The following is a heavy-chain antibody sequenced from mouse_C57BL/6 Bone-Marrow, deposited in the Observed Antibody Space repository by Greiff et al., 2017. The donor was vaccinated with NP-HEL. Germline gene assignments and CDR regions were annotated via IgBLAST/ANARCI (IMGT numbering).Heavy chain of an antibody. CDR2: IDPSDSYT. CDR1: GYTFTSYW. D-gene: IGHD2-4*01. CDR3: ARRGLSLERFAY. Sequence: QVQLQQPGAELVRPGTSVKLSCKASGYTFTSYWMHWVKQRPGQGLEWIGVIDPSDSYTNYNQKFTGKATLTVDTSSSTAYKQLSSLTSDDSAVYYCARRGLSLERFAYWGQGTLVTVSA. J-gene: IGHJ3*01. V-gene: IGHV1-59*01.